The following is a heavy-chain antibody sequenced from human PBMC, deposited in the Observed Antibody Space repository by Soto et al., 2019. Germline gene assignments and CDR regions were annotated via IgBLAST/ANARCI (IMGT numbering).Heavy chain of an antibody. CDR3: ARHVYYYGSGTDYGMDV. V-gene: IGHV4-34*01. J-gene: IGHJ6*02. CDR2: INHSGST. D-gene: IGHD3-10*01. CDR1: GGSFSGYY. Sequence: PSETLSLTCAVYGGSFSGYYWSWIRQPPGKGLEWIGEINHSGSTNYNPSLKSRVTISVDTSKNQFSLKLSSVTAADTAVYYCARHVYYYGSGTDYGMDVWGQGTTVTVS.